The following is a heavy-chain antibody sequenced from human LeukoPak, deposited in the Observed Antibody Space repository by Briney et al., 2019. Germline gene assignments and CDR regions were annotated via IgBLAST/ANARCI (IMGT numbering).Heavy chain of an antibody. Sequence: GGSLRLSCAASGFTFSSHWMNWVRQAPGKGLEWVAKIKQDGSEKYYADSVKGRFTISRDNAKNSLYLQLNSLRAEDTAVYYCARNINNFWSGYLDYMDVWGKGTTVTVSS. CDR2: IKQDGSEK. CDR3: ARNINNFWSGYLDYMDV. D-gene: IGHD3-3*01. J-gene: IGHJ6*03. CDR1: GFTFSSHW. V-gene: IGHV3-7*01.